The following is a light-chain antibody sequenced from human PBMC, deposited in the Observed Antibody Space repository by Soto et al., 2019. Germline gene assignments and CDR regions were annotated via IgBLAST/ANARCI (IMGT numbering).Light chain of an antibody. Sequence: EIVMTQSPATLSVSPVERATLSCRASPSVSSNLAWYQQKPGQAPRLLIYGASTRATGITARFSGSGSGTEFTLTISSLQSEDVAVYYCQQYNNWPPYTFGQGTKLEIK. J-gene: IGKJ2*01. CDR1: PSVSSN. CDR2: GAS. CDR3: QQYNNWPPYT. V-gene: IGKV3-15*01.